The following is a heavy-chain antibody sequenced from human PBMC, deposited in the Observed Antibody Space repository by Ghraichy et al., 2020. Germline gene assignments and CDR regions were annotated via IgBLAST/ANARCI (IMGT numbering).Heavy chain of an antibody. CDR2: IYYSGNT. Sequence: SQTLSLTCTVSGVSISTYYWGWIRQPPGKGLEWIGYIYYSGNTNYNPSLKSRVTISVDTSKNQFSLKLNSVTAADTAVYYCALGGGSYHGFTFDFWGQGTLVTVSS. D-gene: IGHD1-26*01. V-gene: IGHV4-59*01. CDR3: ALGGGSYHGFTFDF. CDR1: GVSISTYY. J-gene: IGHJ4*02.